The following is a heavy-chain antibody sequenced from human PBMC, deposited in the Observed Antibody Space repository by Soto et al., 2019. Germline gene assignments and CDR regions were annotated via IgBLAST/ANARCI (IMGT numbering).Heavy chain of an antibody. J-gene: IGHJ6*02. CDR1: GFTVSSNY. CDR2: IYSGGST. V-gene: IGHV3-53*01. CDR3: ARDRCSGGSCYVSALYGMDV. Sequence: PGGSLRLSCAASGFTVSSNYMSWVRQAPGKGLEWVSVIYSGGSTYYADSVKGRFTISRDNSKNTLYLQMNSLRAEDTAVYYCARDRCSGGSCYVSALYGMDVWGRGTLVTVSS. D-gene: IGHD2-15*01.